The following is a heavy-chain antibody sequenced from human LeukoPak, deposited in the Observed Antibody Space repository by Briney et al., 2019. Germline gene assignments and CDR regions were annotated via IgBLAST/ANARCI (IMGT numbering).Heavy chain of an antibody. CDR1: GFTFSNAW. J-gene: IGHJ3*02. V-gene: IGHV3-15*01. CDR3: TTELLWFGELFSDHAFDI. D-gene: IGHD3-10*01. CDR2: IKSKTDGGTT. Sequence: PGGSLRLSCAASGFTFSNAWMSWVRQAPGKGLEWVGRIKSKTDGGTTDYAAPVKGRFTISRDDSKNTLYLQMNSLKTEDTAVYYCTTELLWFGELFSDHAFDIWGQGTMVTVSS.